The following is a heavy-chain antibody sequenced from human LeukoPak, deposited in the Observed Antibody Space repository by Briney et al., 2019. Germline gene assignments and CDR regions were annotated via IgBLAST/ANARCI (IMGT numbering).Heavy chain of an antibody. CDR3: ARHLLRIYYDSSGYPRTFDY. CDR2: IYHSGST. Sequence: SETLSLTCAVSGYSISSGYYWGWIRPPPGKGLEWIGSIYHSGSTYYNPSLKSRVTISVDTSKNQFSLKLSSVTAADTAVYYCARHLLRIYYDSSGYPRTFDYWGQGTLVTVSS. CDR1: GYSISSGYY. D-gene: IGHD3-22*01. V-gene: IGHV4-38-2*01. J-gene: IGHJ4*02.